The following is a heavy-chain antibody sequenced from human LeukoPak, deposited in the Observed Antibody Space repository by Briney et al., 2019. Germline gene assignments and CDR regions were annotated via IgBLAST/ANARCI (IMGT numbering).Heavy chain of an antibody. D-gene: IGHD2-2*01. CDR2: ISYDGSNK. V-gene: IGHV3-30*03. CDR3: VRTCCTTTGCYYSPFDF. J-gene: IGHJ4*02. CDR1: GFTFSSYG. Sequence: HSGRSLRLSCAASGFTFSSYGMHWVRQAPGKGLEWVAVISYDGSNKYYADSVKGRFTISRDNSKNTLYLQMNSLRAEDTAVYYCVRTCCTTTGCYYSPFDFWGQGTLVTVSS.